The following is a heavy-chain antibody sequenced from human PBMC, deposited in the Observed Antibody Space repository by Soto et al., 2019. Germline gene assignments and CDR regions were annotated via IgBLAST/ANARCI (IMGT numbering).Heavy chain of an antibody. CDR2: ISPYSGYT. CDR3: AREASVLIPAAQPSRFDS. D-gene: IGHD2-2*01. V-gene: IGHV1-18*01. J-gene: IGHJ4*02. Sequence: ASVKVSGKGFGYSFMKYGINWVRQAPGQGLEWVGWISPYSGYTHSAQKFHGRLTLTTDTAASTAYMELRILRSADTALYYCAREASVLIPAAQPSRFDSWGQGTLVTAPQ. CDR1: GYSFMKYG.